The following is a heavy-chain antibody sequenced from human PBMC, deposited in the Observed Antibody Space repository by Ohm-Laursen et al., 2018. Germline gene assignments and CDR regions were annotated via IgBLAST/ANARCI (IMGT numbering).Heavy chain of an antibody. Sequence: SLRLSCAASGFSFSTYTLNWVRQAPGKGLEWVSSVSTSGSDTYYADSVKGRFTISRDNAKNSLYLQMNSLRAEDTAVYYCARHPSHYDVLTGHFEYWGQGTLVTVSS. J-gene: IGHJ4*02. CDR3: ARHPSHYDVLTGHFEY. CDR1: GFSFSTYT. CDR2: VSTSGSDT. V-gene: IGHV3-21*01. D-gene: IGHD3-9*01.